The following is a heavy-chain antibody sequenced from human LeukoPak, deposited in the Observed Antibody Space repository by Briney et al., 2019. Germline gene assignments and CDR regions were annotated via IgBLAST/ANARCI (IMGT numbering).Heavy chain of an antibody. CDR1: GGSISSYY. Sequence: AETLSLTGTVSGGSISSYYWSWIRQPPGKALEGIGYISYSASTTYHPSLKSRVPLSVDTSKNQFSLKLSSVTAAETAVYYCARGKWLADDAFDIWGQGTMVTVYS. CDR2: ISYSAST. D-gene: IGHD6-19*01. J-gene: IGHJ3*02. CDR3: ARGKWLADDAFDI. V-gene: IGHV4-59*01.